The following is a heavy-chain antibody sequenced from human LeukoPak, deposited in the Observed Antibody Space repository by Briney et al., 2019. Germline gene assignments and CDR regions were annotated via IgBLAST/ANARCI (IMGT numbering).Heavy chain of an antibody. J-gene: IGHJ4*02. D-gene: IGHD6-13*01. V-gene: IGHV3-7*01. CDR3: ARDPQQQLAFDY. CDR1: GFTFSSYW. Sequence: GGALRLSCAASGFTFSSYWMSWVRQAPGKGLEGVANIKQEGSEKYYVDSVKGRFTISRDNAKNSLYLQMNSLRAEDTAVYYCARDPQQQLAFDYWGQGTLVTVSS. CDR2: IKQEGSEK.